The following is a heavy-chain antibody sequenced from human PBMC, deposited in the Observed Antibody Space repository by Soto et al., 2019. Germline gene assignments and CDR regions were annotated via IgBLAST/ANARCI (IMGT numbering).Heavy chain of an antibody. V-gene: IGHV1-69*01. CDR3: ASGYYDSSGYSIDY. J-gene: IGHJ4*02. CDR2: LIVILGTT. D-gene: IGHD3-22*01. Sequence: QVQLVQSGAEVRKPGSSVKVSCQSFGGSFSSYAFSWVRQAPGQGLEWMGGLIVILGTTDYAQKFKCRVTFTADEGTSTAYMEVSSLESEDTAIYYCASGYYDSSGYSIDYWGQGTQVTVSS. CDR1: GGSFSSYA.